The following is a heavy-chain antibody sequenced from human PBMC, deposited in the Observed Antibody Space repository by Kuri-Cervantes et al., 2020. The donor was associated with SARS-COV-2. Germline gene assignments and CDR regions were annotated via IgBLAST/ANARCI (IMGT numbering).Heavy chain of an antibody. CDR3: ARRDFGSGSYYLDY. Sequence: KVSCKGSGYSFTTYWIGWVRQMPGKGLEWMGIIYPGDSDTRYSPSFQGQVTISADKPISTAYLQWSSLKASDTAMYYCARRDFGSGSYYLDYWGQGTLVTVSS. D-gene: IGHD3-10*01. V-gene: IGHV5-51*04. CDR1: GYSFTTYW. CDR2: IYPGDSDT. J-gene: IGHJ4*02.